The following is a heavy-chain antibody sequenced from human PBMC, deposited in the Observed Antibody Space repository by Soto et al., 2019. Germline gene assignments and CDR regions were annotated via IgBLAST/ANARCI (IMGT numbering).Heavy chain of an antibody. CDR3: SRDQGLGAGYFAL. CDR2: IYRGSP. J-gene: IGHJ2*01. Sequence: QVQLQESGPGQVKPSETLCLTCTVSGGSVSSGTYYWSWIRQPAGKGLEWMGYIYRGSPNYNPSLARRATISVDTSRTQFSLMLSSVTAADTAVYYCSRDQGLGAGYFALWGRGTLVTVSS. V-gene: IGHV4-61*01. CDR1: GGSVSSGTYY. D-gene: IGHD7-27*01.